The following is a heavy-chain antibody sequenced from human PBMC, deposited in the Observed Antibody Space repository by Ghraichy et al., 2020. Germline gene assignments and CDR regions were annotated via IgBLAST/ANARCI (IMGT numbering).Heavy chain of an antibody. Sequence: SETLSLTCTVSGGSISSSSNYWGWIRQPPGKGLEWIGSIYYSGSDYYNPSLKSRVTISVDTSKNQFSLKLSSVTAADTAVYYCARLGSSSYGMDVWGQGTTVTVSS. CDR3: ARLGSSSYGMDV. CDR1: GGSISSSSNY. J-gene: IGHJ6*02. CDR2: IYYSGSD. V-gene: IGHV4-39*01. D-gene: IGHD6-13*01.